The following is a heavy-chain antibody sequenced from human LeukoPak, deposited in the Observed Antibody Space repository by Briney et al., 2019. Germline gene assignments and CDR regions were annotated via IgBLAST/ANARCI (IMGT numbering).Heavy chain of an antibody. J-gene: IGHJ4*02. D-gene: IGHD2-2*02. Sequence: ASVKVSCKASGYTFTGYYMHWVRQAPGQGLEWMGWISAYNGNTNYAQKLQGRVTMTTDTSTSTAYMELRSLRSDDTAVYYCARVGCSSTSCYTDFDYWGQGTLVTVSS. V-gene: IGHV1-18*04. CDR1: GYTFTGYY. CDR3: ARVGCSSTSCYTDFDY. CDR2: ISAYNGNT.